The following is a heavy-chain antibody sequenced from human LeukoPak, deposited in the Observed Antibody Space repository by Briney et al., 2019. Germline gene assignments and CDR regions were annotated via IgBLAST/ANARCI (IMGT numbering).Heavy chain of an antibody. Sequence: GASVKVSCKASGGTFSSYAISWVRQAPGQGLEWMGGIIPIFGTANYAQKFQGRVTITADTSTSTAYMELRSLRSDDTAVYYCANGGSGSDVFDYWGQGTLVTVSS. CDR3: ANGGSGSDVFDY. V-gene: IGHV1-69*06. CDR1: GGTFSSYA. D-gene: IGHD3-10*01. J-gene: IGHJ4*02. CDR2: IIPIFGTA.